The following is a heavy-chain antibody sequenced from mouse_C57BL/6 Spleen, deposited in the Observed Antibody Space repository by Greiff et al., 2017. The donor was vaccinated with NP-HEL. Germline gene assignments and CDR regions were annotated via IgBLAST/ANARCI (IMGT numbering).Heavy chain of an antibody. CDR1: GYTFTSYW. D-gene: IGHD4-1*01. Sequence: QVQLQQPGAELVMPGASVKLSCKASGYTFTSYWMHWVKQRPGQGLEWIGELDPSDSYTNYNQKFKGKSTLTVDKSSNTAYMQLSSLTSEDSAVYYCARQTGTRAMDYWGQGTSVTVSS. V-gene: IGHV1-69*01. J-gene: IGHJ4*01. CDR3: ARQTGTRAMDY. CDR2: LDPSDSYT.